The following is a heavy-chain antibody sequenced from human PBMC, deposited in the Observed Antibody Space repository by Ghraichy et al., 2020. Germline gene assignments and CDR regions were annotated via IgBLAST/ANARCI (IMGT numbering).Heavy chain of an antibody. V-gene: IGHV4-39*01. CDR2: IYYSGST. CDR1: GGSISSSSYY. CDR3: ARHKLVGFIDY. J-gene: IGHJ4*02. D-gene: IGHD6-13*01. Sequence: SETLSLTCTVSGGSISSSSYYWGWIRQPPGQGLEWIGSIYYSGSTYSNPSLKSRVTISVDTSKNQFSLKLSSVTAADTAVYYCARHKLVGFIDYWGQGTLVTVSS.